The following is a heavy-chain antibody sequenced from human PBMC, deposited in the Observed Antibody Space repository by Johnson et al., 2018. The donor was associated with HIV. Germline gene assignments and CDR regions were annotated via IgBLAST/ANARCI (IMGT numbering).Heavy chain of an antibody. V-gene: IGHV3-66*01. CDR3: AGGPDAFDI. CDR2: IYSGGST. CDR1: GFTFSDYY. Sequence: VQLVESGGGLVKPGGSLRLSCAASGFTFSDYYMSWVRQAPGQGLEWVAVIYSGGSTYYADSVKGRFTISRDNSKNTLYLQMNSLRAEDTAVYYCAGGPDAFDIWGQGTMVTVSS. J-gene: IGHJ3*02. D-gene: IGHD3-16*01.